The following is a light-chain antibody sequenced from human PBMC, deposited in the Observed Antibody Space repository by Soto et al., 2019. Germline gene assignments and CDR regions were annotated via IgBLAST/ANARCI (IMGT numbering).Light chain of an antibody. CDR1: HTVSTW. CDR2: DAS. J-gene: IGKJ1*01. Sequence: DIQVTQSPPTLSASVGDRVTITCRASHTVSTWLAWYQQKPGQAPKLLVYDASTLPSGIAARFSGSVSVTEVTLITSGLQPDESSTYYCQQYTNTNTPWMFGQGTKVDIK. V-gene: IGKV1-5*01. CDR3: QQYTNTNTPWM.